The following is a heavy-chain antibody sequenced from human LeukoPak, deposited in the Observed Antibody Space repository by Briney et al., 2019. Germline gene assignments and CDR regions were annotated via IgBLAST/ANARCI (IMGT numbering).Heavy chain of an antibody. CDR1: GGSITNYF. J-gene: IGHJ4*02. CDR2: IHGSGTT. CDR3: ARQFGGTYDVL. Sequence: PSETLSLTCSVSGGSITNYFWSWIRRPPGKGLEWIGFIHGSGTTNYNPSLKSRLTMSLDTSKNQFSLRLGSVTAADTAVYYCARQFGGTYDVLWGQGTLVTVSS. D-gene: IGHD3-16*01. V-gene: IGHV4-59*08.